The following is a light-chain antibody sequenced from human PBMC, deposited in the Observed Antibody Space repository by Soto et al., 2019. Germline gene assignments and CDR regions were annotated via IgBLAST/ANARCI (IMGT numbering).Light chain of an antibody. CDR1: SSNIGSNY. CDR3: AAWDDSLSAFVV. J-gene: IGLJ2*01. V-gene: IGLV1-47*01. Sequence: QAVVTQPPSASGTPGQRVTISCSGSSSNIGSNYVYWYQQLPGTAPKLLIYRNNQRPSGVPDRFSGSKSGTSASLAISGLRSEDEADYYCAAWDDSLSAFVVFGGGIKLTVL. CDR2: RNN.